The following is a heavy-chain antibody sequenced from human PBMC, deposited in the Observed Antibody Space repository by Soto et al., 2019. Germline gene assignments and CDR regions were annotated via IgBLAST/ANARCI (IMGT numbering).Heavy chain of an antibody. V-gene: IGHV3-23*01. CDR3: AKGYADSDS. CDR2: ISNSDDTT. J-gene: IGHJ4*02. CDR1: GFAFSRNP. Sequence: GGALSLSCATSGFAFSRNPMSWVRQTPRRRLEWLSSISNSDDTTYYAASVKGRVTISIDMSKSNLFLQMSSLRAEDTAVYYCAKGYADSDSWGQGTQVT. D-gene: IGHD5-18*01.